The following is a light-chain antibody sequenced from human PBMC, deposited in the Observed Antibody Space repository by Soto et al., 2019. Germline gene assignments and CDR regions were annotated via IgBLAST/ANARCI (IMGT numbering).Light chain of an antibody. CDR1: QSLLHSNGYNH. Sequence: DIVMTQSPLSLPVTPGEPASISCRSSQSLLHSNGYNHLDWYLQKPVQSPQRLIYLGSNRDSWVPHSFSGTVSATYFPLKISRVEAEDGGFSYCMHAIQTPWTFGQATKV. CDR3: MHAIQTPWT. V-gene: IGKV2-28*01. J-gene: IGKJ1*01. CDR2: LGS.